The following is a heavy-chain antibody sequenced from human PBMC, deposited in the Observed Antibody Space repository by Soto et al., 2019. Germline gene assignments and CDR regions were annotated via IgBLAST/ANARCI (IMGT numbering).Heavy chain of an antibody. Sequence: SETLSLTCAVYGGSFSGYYWSWIRQPPGKGLEWIGEINHSGSTNYNPSLKSRVTISVDTSKNQFSLKLSSVTAADTAVYYCARGSNYDPRTYYMDVWGKGTTVTVSS. V-gene: IGHV4-34*01. CDR2: INHSGST. CDR3: ARGSNYDPRTYYMDV. D-gene: IGHD4-4*01. CDR1: GGSFSGYY. J-gene: IGHJ6*03.